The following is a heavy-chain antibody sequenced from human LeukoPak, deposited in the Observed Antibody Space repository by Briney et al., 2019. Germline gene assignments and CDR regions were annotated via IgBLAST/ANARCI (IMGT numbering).Heavy chain of an antibody. CDR2: ISSMSGRYI. Sequence: GGSLRLSCEASGFTFSSYSMTWVRQAPGKGLEGVASISSMSGRYIYYAEALKGRFTISRDNAKNPLYLQMNSLRAEDTAVYYCAITKVEYFQHWGQGTLVTVSS. CDR1: GFTFSSYS. CDR3: AITKVEYFQH. D-gene: IGHD3-3*01. V-gene: IGHV3-21*01. J-gene: IGHJ1*01.